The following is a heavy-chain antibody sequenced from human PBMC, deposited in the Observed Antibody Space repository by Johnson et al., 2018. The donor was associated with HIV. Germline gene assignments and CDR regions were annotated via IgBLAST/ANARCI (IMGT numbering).Heavy chain of an antibody. Sequence: VQLLESGGGLVQPGGSLRLSCAASGFTFSTYAMHWVRQAPGKGLEWISLIYGGATYYADSVKGRCTIARDNSKNSLILQMNSLRAEDTAVYYCARERGGSSGWSDALDVWGQGTMVTVSS. CDR1: GFTFSTYA. CDR2: IYGGAT. J-gene: IGHJ3*01. V-gene: IGHV3-66*01. D-gene: IGHD6-19*01. CDR3: ARERGGSSGWSDALDV.